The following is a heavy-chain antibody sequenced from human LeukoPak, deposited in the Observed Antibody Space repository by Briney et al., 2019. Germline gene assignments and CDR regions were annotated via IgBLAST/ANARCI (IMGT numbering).Heavy chain of an antibody. Sequence: GRSLRLSCAASGFTFSSYGMHWVRQAPGKGLEWVAVISYDGSNKYYADSVKGRFTTSRDNSKNTLYLQMNSLRAEDTAVYYCAKGSHRIQLWLRGENFDYWGQGTLVTVSS. CDR1: GFTFSSYG. J-gene: IGHJ4*02. D-gene: IGHD5-18*01. CDR2: ISYDGSNK. V-gene: IGHV3-30*18. CDR3: AKGSHRIQLWLRGENFDY.